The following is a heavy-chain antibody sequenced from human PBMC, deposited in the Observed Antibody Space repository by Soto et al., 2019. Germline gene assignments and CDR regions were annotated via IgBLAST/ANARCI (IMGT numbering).Heavy chain of an antibody. CDR3: ARSGQYSTSWYIAY. CDR1: GASISSHY. D-gene: IGHD6-13*01. J-gene: IGHJ4*02. Sequence: SETLSLTCTVSGASISSHYWTWIRQPPGKGLEYIGYVSYSGGTDYNPSLKSRVTMSLDTSKNHFSLKLSSVTAADTALYYCARSGQYSTSWYIAYWGQGTLVTVSS. V-gene: IGHV4-59*11. CDR2: VSYSGGT.